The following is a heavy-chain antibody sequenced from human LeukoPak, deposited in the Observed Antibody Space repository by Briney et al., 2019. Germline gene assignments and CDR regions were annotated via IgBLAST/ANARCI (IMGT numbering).Heavy chain of an antibody. CDR1: GGSISSYY. V-gene: IGHV4-59*08. Sequence: SETLSLTCTVSGGSISSYYWSWIRQPPGKGLEWIGYIYYSGSTNYNPSLKSRVTISVDTSKNQFSLKPSSVTAADTAVHYCARQVDDYGDYYFDYWGQGTLVTVSS. CDR2: IYYSGST. CDR3: ARQVDDYGDYYFDY. J-gene: IGHJ4*02. D-gene: IGHD4-17*01.